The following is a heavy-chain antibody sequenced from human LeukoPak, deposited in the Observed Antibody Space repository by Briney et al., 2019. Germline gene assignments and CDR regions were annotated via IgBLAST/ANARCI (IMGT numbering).Heavy chain of an antibody. CDR3: AKDRYSYAFEYSDS. D-gene: IGHD5-18*01. CDR2: ISNDGGKK. V-gene: IGHV3-30*18. Sequence: GGSLRLSCAASGFTFSSYGMHWVRQAPGKGLDWVAVISNDGGKKYYADSVKGRFTISRDNSKNTLSLQVSSLRTEDTAVYYCAKDRYSYAFEYSDSWGQGTLVTVSS. CDR1: GFTFSSYG. J-gene: IGHJ4*02.